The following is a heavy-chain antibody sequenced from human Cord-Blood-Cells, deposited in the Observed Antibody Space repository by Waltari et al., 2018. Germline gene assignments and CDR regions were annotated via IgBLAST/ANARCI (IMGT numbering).Heavy chain of an antibody. Sequence: QLQLQESGPGLVKPSETLSLTCTVSGCSISSSSYYWGWIRQPPGQGLEWIGSIYYSGSTYYNPSLKSRVTVSVDTSKNQFSLKLSYVTAADTAVYYCARKLNSSSSLYYFDYWGQGTLVTVSS. CDR3: ARKLNSSSSLYYFDY. D-gene: IGHD6-6*01. V-gene: IGHV4-39*01. CDR2: IYYSGST. CDR1: GCSISSSSYY. J-gene: IGHJ4*02.